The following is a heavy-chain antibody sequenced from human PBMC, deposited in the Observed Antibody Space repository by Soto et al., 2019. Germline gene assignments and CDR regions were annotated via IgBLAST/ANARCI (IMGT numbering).Heavy chain of an antibody. D-gene: IGHD2-15*01. V-gene: IGHV3-23*01. J-gene: IGHJ4*02. Sequence: EVQLLESGGGLVQPGGSLRLPFTASGFTFSDHAMTWVRQAPGKGLGWLSGISGGGRGAYYADSVKGRFTVSRANSNNTLFLQMDSLRVEDTAVYYCAIDLWWYTHWGQGTLVTVSS. CDR1: GFTFSDHA. CDR3: AIDLWWYTH. CDR2: ISGGGRGA.